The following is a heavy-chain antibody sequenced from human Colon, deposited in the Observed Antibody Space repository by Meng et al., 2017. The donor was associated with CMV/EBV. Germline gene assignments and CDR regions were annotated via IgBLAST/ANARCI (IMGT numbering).Heavy chain of an antibody. Sequence: GSLRLSCTVSGGSISTYYWSWIRQPPGKGLEWLGDIYYSGRTTYNPALNSRVTISVDTSKNQFSLKLSSVTPADTAVYYCARGGDRYSNSSVDYWGQGTLVTVSS. V-gene: IGHV4-59*01. CDR3: ARGGDRYSNSSVDY. D-gene: IGHD6-6*01. J-gene: IGHJ4*02. CDR1: GGSISTYY. CDR2: IYYSGRT.